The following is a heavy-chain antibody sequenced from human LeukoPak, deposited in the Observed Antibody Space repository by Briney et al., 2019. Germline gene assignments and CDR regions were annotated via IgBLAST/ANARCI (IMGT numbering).Heavy chain of an antibody. CDR2: IYSTGNT. D-gene: IGHD6-25*01. J-gene: IGHJ4*02. Sequence: SSETLSLTCTVSGDSISTSYYWGWIRQSPGKGLEWMGSIYSTGNTHYNPSLESRLIISVDTSKNSFSLKLSSVTAANTAVYFCARDLWSTAAGIFDFWGQGALVTVSS. CDR1: GDSISTSYY. CDR3: ARDLWSTAAGIFDF. V-gene: IGHV4-39*07.